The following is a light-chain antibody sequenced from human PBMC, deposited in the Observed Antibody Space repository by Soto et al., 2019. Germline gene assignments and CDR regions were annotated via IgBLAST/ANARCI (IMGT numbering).Light chain of an antibody. CDR1: QSISSW. V-gene: IGKV1-5*03. CDR3: QHYDNASWT. CDR2: KAS. Sequence: DIQMTQSPSTLSASVGDRVIITCRASQSISSWLAWYQQKPGKAPNLLIYKASALKSGVSTRFSDSGSGTEFTRSLDGLQPNDFATYYCQHYDNASWTVGQGAKVEIK. J-gene: IGKJ1*01.